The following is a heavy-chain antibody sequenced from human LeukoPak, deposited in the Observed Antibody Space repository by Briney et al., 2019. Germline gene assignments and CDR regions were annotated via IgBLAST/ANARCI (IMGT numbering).Heavy chain of an antibody. V-gene: IGHV4-59*01. J-gene: IGHJ5*02. CDR1: GGSISSYY. D-gene: IGHD3-10*01. CDR3: ARVVGSGAWFDP. Sequence: SETLSLTCTVSGGSISSYYWSWIRQPPGKGLEWIGYICYSGSTNYNPSLKSRVTISVNTSKNQFSLKLSSVTAADTAVYYCARVVGSGAWFDPWGQGTLVTVSS. CDR2: ICYSGST.